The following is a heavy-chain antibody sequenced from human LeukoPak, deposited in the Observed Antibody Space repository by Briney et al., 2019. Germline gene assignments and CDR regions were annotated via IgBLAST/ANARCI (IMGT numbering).Heavy chain of an antibody. V-gene: IGHV3-9*01. CDR2: ISWNSGSI. J-gene: IGHJ4*02. CDR1: GFTFDDYA. CDR3: AKDISAYYGSGIMN. Sequence: GGSLRLSCAASGFTFDDYAMRWVRQAPGKGLEWVSGISWNSGSIGYADSVKGRFTISRDNAKNSLYLQMNSLRAEDTALYYCAKDISAYYGSGIMNWGQGTLVTVSS. D-gene: IGHD3-10*01.